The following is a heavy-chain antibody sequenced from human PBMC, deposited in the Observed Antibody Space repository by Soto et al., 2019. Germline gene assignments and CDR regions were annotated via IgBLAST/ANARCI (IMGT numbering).Heavy chain of an antibody. J-gene: IGHJ3*02. CDR2: IYYSGST. CDR1: GGSISSSSYY. Sequence: QLQLQESGPGLVKPSETLSLTCTVSGGSISSSSYYWGWIRQPPGKGLEWIGSIYYSGSTYYNPSLKSRVTISVDTSKNQFSLKLSSVTAADTAVYYCARDIVVVVAALPSPLDAFDIWGQGTMVTVSS. V-gene: IGHV4-39*02. CDR3: ARDIVVVVAALPSPLDAFDI. D-gene: IGHD2-15*01.